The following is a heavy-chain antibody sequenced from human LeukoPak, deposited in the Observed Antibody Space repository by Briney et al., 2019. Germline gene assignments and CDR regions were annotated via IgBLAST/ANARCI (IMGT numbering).Heavy chain of an antibody. D-gene: IGHD6-19*01. CDR1: GGSFSGYY. Sequence: SETLSLTCAVYGGSFSGYYWSWIRQPPGKGLEWIGEINHSGSTNYNPSLKSRVTMSVDTSKNQFSLKLSLVTAADTAVYYCARERGSGWYDMTFDSWGQGTLVTVSS. J-gene: IGHJ4*02. CDR3: ARERGSGWYDMTFDS. CDR2: INHSGST. V-gene: IGHV4-34*01.